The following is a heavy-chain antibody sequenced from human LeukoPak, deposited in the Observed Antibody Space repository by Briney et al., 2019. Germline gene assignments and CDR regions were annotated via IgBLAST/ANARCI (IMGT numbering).Heavy chain of an antibody. CDR1: GYTLSELS. CDR2: FDPEDGET. D-gene: IGHD6-6*01. V-gene: IGHV1-24*01. CDR3: ATFPQLVLFETLS. Sequence: ASVKVSCKVSGYTLSELSMRWVRQAPGKGLEWMGGFDPEDGETIYAQKFQGRVTMTEDTSTDTAYMELSSLRSEDTAVYYCATFPQLVLFETLSWGQGTLVTVSS. J-gene: IGHJ4*02.